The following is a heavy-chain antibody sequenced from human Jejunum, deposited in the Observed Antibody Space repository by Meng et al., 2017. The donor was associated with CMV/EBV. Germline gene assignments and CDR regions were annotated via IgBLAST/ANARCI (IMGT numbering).Heavy chain of an antibody. CDR3: VSFYYDRSGHNWFDP. J-gene: IGHJ5*02. V-gene: IGHV4-30-4*08. Sequence: SSSGHYYWSWVRQAPGKGLEWIGYLSYNGSTSYSPSLKTRIAMSIDTSKAQFSLKMSSVTAADTAVYYCVSFYYDRSGHNWFDPWGRGTLVTVSS. CDR1: SSSGHYY. D-gene: IGHD3-22*01. CDR2: LSYNGST.